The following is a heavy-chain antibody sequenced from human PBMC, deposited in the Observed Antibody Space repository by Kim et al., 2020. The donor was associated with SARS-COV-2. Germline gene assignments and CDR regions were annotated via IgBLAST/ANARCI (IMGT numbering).Heavy chain of an antibody. D-gene: IGHD6-13*01. J-gene: IGHJ4*02. CDR2: IKQDGSEK. V-gene: IGHV3-7*01. CDR3: ARVGSSSWYFDY. Sequence: GGSLRLSCAASGFTFSSYRMSWVRQAPGKGLEWVANIKQDGSEKYYVDSVKGRFTISRDNAKNSLYLQMNSLRAEDTAVYYCARVGSSSWYFDYWGQGTLVTVSS. CDR1: GFTFSSYR.